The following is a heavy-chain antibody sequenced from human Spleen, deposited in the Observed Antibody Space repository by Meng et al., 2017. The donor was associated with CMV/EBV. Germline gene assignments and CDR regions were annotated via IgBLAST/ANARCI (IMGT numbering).Heavy chain of an antibody. V-gene: IGHV3-21*01. J-gene: IGHJ4*02. Sequence: GGSLRLSCAASGFTFSSYSMNWVRQAPGKWLEWVSSISSSSTYIYYADSVKGRFTISRDNAKNSLCLQMNSLRAEDTAVYYCASYGGNSFYYFDYWGQGTLVTVSS. CDR2: ISSSSTYI. CDR3: ASYGGNSFYYFDY. D-gene: IGHD4-23*01. CDR1: GFTFSSYS.